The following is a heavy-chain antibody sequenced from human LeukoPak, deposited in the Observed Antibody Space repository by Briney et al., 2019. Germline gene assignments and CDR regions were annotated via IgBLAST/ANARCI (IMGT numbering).Heavy chain of an antibody. CDR1: GDSIKGSIYY. V-gene: IGHV4-39*01. CDR2: VYFGENT. J-gene: IGHJ4*02. CDR3: ARHPPILVWFGESSRESRNYFDS. D-gene: IGHD3-10*01. Sequence: SETLSLTCTVSGDSIKGSIYYWSWIRQPPGKGLEWIGSVYFGENTHYNPSLEGRVTISVHTSKNQFSLGLTSVTAADTAVYYCARHPPILVWFGESSRESRNYFDSWGPGTLLTVSS.